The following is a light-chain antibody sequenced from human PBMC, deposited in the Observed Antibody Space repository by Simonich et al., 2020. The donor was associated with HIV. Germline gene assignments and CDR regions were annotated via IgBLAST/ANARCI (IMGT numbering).Light chain of an antibody. V-gene: IGKV1-39*01. Sequence: DIQMTQSPSSLSASVGNRVTVACHASQSIRTYLTWYQPKPWKAPNLLIYAASSLQSGVPSRFSGSGSGTDFTLTINSLQPEDFATYYCHQSYSNPRTFGQGTKLEIK. J-gene: IGKJ2*01. CDR3: HQSYSNPRT. CDR1: QSIRTY. CDR2: AAS.